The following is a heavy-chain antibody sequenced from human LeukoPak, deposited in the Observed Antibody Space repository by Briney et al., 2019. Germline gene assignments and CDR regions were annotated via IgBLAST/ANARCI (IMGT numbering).Heavy chain of an antibody. Sequence: GGSLRLSCAASGFTFSSYGMHWVRQAPGKGLEWVAVIWYDGSNKYYADSVKGRFTISRDNSKNTLYLQMNSLRAEDTAVYYCAKKGQYSSTWNHYFDYWGQGTLVTVSS. CDR3: AKKGQYSSTWNHYFDY. D-gene: IGHD6-13*01. CDR1: GFTFSSYG. J-gene: IGHJ4*02. CDR2: IWYDGSNK. V-gene: IGHV3-30*02.